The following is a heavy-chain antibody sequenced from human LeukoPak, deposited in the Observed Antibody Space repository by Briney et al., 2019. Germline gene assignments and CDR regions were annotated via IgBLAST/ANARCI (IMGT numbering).Heavy chain of an antibody. CDR3: AKDGGRWYCSGGSCYNYGMDA. D-gene: IGHD2-15*01. J-gene: IGHJ6*02. Sequence: GGSLRLSCAASGFTFSSYGMHWVRQAPGKGLEWVAFIRYDGSNKYYADSVKGRFTISRDNSKNTLYLQMNSLRAEGTAVYYCAKDGGRWYCSGGSCYNYGMDAWGQGTTVTVSS. V-gene: IGHV3-30*02. CDR2: IRYDGSNK. CDR1: GFTFSSYG.